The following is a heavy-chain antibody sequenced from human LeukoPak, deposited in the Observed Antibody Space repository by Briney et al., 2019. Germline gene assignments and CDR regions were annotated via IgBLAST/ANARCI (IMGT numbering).Heavy chain of an antibody. CDR3: ARVRYYGSGSPLFDY. V-gene: IGHV4-39*07. CDR1: GGSISSSSYY. CDR2: IYYSGST. Sequence: PSETLSLTCTVSGGSISSSSYYWGWIRQPPGKGLEWIGSIYYSGSTYYNPSLKSRVTISVDTSKNQFSLKLSSVTAADTAVYYCARVRYYGSGSPLFDYWGQGTLVTVSS. D-gene: IGHD3-10*01. J-gene: IGHJ4*02.